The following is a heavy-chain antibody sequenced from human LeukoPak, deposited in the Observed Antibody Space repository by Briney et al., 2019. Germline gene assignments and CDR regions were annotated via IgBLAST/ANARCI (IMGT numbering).Heavy chain of an antibody. Sequence: SETLSLTCTVSGGSISSGDYYWSWIRQPPGKGLEWIGYIYYSGSTYYNPSLKSRVTISVDTSKNQFSLKLSSVTAADTAVYYCARWADPVGAIKGSYWGQGTLVTVSS. D-gene: IGHD2-21*01. V-gene: IGHV4-30-4*01. CDR1: GGSISSGDYY. J-gene: IGHJ4*02. CDR3: ARWADPVGAIKGSY. CDR2: IYYSGST.